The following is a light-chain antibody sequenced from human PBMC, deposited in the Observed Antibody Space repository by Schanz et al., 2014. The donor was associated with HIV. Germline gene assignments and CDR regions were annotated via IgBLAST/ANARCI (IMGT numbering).Light chain of an antibody. Sequence: QSALTQPRSVSGSPGQSVTISCTGTSSDVGSYNFVSWYQQHPDTAPKLMIYDVNKRPSGVPDRFSGSKSGNTASLTISGLQAEDEADYYCSSYTSSSTDVVFGGGTKPTVL. CDR1: SSDVGSYNF. CDR3: SSYTSSSTDVV. J-gene: IGLJ2*01. CDR2: DVN. V-gene: IGLV2-11*01.